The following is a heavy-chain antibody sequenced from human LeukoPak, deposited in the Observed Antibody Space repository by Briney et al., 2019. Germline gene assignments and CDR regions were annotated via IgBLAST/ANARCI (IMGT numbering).Heavy chain of an antibody. CDR3: ARGPDGYFDY. Sequence: SQTLSLTCTVSGGSISSGGYYWSWIRQPPGKGLEWIGYIYYSGSTNYNPSLKSRVTISVDTSKNQFSLKLSSVTAADTAVYYCARGPDGYFDYWGQGTLVTVSS. D-gene: IGHD1-14*01. V-gene: IGHV4-61*08. CDR2: IYYSGST. J-gene: IGHJ4*02. CDR1: GGSISSGGYY.